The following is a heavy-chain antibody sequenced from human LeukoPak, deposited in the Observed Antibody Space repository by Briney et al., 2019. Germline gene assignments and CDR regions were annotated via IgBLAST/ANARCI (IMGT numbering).Heavy chain of an antibody. CDR3: ARESNHYYGMDV. V-gene: IGHV3-30-3*01. Sequence: GGSLRLSCAASGFTFSNYAMSWVRQAPGKGLEWVAVISYDGSNKYYADSVKGRFTISRDNSKNTLYLQMNSLRAEDTAVYYCARESNHYYGMDVWGQGTTVTVSS. CDR1: GFTFSNYA. J-gene: IGHJ6*02. CDR2: ISYDGSNK.